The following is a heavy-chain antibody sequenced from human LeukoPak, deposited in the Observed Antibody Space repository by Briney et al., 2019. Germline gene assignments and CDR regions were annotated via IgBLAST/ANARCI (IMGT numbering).Heavy chain of an antibody. V-gene: IGHV4-34*01. J-gene: IGHJ4*02. CDR1: GGSFSGYY. D-gene: IGHD6-13*01. Sequence: SETLSLTCAVYGGSFSGYYWSWIRQPPGKGLEWIGEINHSGSTNYNPSLKSRVTISVDTSKNQFSLKLSSVTAADTAVYYCARGLGRRTAAAAALDYWGQGTLVTVS. CDR2: INHSGST. CDR3: ARGLGRRTAAAAALDY.